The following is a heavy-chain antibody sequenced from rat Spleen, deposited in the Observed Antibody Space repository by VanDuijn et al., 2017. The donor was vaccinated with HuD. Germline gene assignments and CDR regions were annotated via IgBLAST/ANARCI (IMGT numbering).Heavy chain of an antibody. CDR1: GFTFTNYD. CDR3: ATDYGSYGVDY. V-gene: IGHV5-25*01. J-gene: IGHJ2*01. CDR2: ISTGGTNT. Sequence: EVRLVESGGGLVQPGRSLKLSCAASGFTFTNYDMAWVRQAPTKGLEWIASISTGGTNTYYRGSVKGRFTISRDNAKSTLYLQMDSLRSEDTATYYCATDYGSYGVDYWGQGVMVTVSS. D-gene: IGHD1-3*01.